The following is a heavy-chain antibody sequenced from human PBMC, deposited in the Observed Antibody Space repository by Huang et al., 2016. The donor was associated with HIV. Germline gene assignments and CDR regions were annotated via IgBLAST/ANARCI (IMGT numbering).Heavy chain of an antibody. J-gene: IGHJ4*02. D-gene: IGHD4-4*01. CDR2: VIYDGRKK. Sequence: QVQLVESGGGVVQPGRSLRLSCAASGFRFSSHAMHWVRQAPGKGLEWVAVVIYDGRKKYNADSVKGRFTISRDNSKNTLYLQMNSLRAEDTAVYYCASLSNYASNRVFDYWGQGALVTVSS. V-gene: IGHV3-30*04. CDR3: ASLSNYASNRVFDY. CDR1: GFRFSSHA.